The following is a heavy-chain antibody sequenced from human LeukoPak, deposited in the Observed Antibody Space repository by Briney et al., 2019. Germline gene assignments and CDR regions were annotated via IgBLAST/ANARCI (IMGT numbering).Heavy chain of an antibody. Sequence: PGGSLRLSCAASGFTFNSYWMHWVRQAPEKGLVWVSRIDEDGKTIDYADSVKGRFTISRDNAKDTPYLQMSSLRDEDTAVYYCVSDLCGGDDQWGRGTLVTVSS. V-gene: IGHV3-74*01. CDR1: GFTFNSYW. CDR2: IDEDGKTI. J-gene: IGHJ5*02. D-gene: IGHD3-3*01. CDR3: VSDLCGGDDQ.